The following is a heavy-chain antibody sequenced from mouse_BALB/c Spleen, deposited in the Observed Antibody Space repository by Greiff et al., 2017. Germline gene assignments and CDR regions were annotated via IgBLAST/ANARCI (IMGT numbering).Heavy chain of an antibody. J-gene: IGHJ2*01. CDR1: GFNIKDYY. V-gene: IGHV14-4*02. Sequence: VQLKQSGAELVRPGALVKLSCKASGFNIKDYYMHWVKQRPEQGLEWIGWIDPENGDTEYAPKFQGKATMTADTSSNTAYLQLSSLTSEDTAVYYCNAGQLGLHFDYWGQGTTLTVSS. CDR2: IDPENGDT. CDR3: NAGQLGLHFDY. D-gene: IGHD3-2*01.